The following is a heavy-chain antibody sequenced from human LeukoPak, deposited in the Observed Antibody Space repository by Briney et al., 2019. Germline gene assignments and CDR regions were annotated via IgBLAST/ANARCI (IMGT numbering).Heavy chain of an antibody. CDR2: INPSGGST. CDR3: ARGPRRIAAAGIAVAGRYDY. J-gene: IGHJ4*02. CDR1: GYTFTSYY. V-gene: IGHV1-46*01. Sequence: GASVKVSCKASGYTFTSYYMHWVRQAPGQGLEWMGIINPSGGSTSYAQKFQGRVTMTRDTSASTVYMELSSLRSEDTAVYYCARGPRRIAAAGIAVAGRYDYWGQGTLVTVSS. D-gene: IGHD6-19*01.